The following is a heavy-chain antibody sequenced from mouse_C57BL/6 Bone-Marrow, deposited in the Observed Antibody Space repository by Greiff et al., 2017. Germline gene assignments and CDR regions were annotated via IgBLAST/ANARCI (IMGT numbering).Heavy chain of an antibody. CDR2: IYPGSGST. V-gene: IGHV1-76*01. CDR1: GYTFTDYY. Sequence: QVQLQQSGAELVRPGASVKLSCKASGYTFTDYYINWVKQRPGQGLEWIARIYPGSGSTYYNEKFKGKATLTAEKSYSTAYMQLSSRTSEDSAVYFCARKWEKDYAIDYWGQGTSVTVSS. CDR3: ARKWEKDYAIDY. J-gene: IGHJ4*01. D-gene: IGHD4-1*01.